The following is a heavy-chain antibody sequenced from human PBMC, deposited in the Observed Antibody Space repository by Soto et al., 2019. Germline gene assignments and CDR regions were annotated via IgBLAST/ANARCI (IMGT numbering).Heavy chain of an antibody. Sequence: SETLSLTCTVSGGSISSGGYYWSWIRQHPGKGLEWIGYIYYSGSTYYNPSLKSRVTISVDTSKNQFSLKLSSVTAADTAVYYGAREPAYYGSYGFDYWGQGTRVTVSS. V-gene: IGHV4-31*03. J-gene: IGHJ4*02. CDR1: GGSISSGGYY. CDR2: IYYSGST. CDR3: AREPAYYGSYGFDY. D-gene: IGHD3-10*01.